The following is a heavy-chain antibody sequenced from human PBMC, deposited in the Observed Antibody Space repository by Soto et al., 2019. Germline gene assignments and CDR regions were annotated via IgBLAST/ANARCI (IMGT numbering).Heavy chain of an antibody. CDR1: GGSFSCYS. Sequence: SETLSLTCVVNGGSFSCYSWNWIRQPPGKGLEWIGEINPSGGTKYSPSLNSRVSISVDSSKNQFSLKLTSVTSADTAVYYCARGSMIFGVVALSNWFDPWGQGTLVTVSS. V-gene: IGHV4-34*01. CDR3: ARGSMIFGVVALSNWFDP. J-gene: IGHJ5*02. D-gene: IGHD3-3*01. CDR2: INPSGGT.